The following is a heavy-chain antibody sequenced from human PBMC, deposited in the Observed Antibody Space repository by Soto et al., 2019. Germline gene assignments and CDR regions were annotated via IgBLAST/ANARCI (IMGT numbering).Heavy chain of an antibody. V-gene: IGHV3-15*07. CDR2: IKTNTEGGTT. CDR1: GLTISNAW. CDR3: TTGSVEGV. J-gene: IGHJ6*02. D-gene: IGHD2-15*01. Sequence: EVQLVESGGGFIYPGGSLRLSCAASGLTISNAWMNWVRQAPGKGLEWVGRIKTNTEGGTTDYAAAVKGRFTVSRDDSKNTLYLQMNSLKTEYTAVYYCTTGSVEGVWGQGTTVTVS.